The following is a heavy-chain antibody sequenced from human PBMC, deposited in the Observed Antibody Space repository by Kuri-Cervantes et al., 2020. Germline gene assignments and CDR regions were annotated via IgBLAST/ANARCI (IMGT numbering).Heavy chain of an antibody. J-gene: IGHJ4*02. CDR1: GGSVSSTSYY. CDR3: VRDRGSGWYGLDY. Sequence: SETLSLTCTVSGGSVSSTSYYWNWVRQPPGKGLEWIGYFSHSGSTNSNPSLKSRVTISVDTSKNQFYLKLSSVTAADTAVYYCVRDRGSGWYGLDYWGQGTLVTVSS. V-gene: IGHV4-61*01. D-gene: IGHD6-19*01. CDR2: FSHSGST.